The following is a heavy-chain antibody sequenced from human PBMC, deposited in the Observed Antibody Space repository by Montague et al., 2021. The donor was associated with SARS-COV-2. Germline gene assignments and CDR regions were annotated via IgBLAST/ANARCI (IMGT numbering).Heavy chain of an antibody. CDR2: IYYSGST. CDR3: ARDLAGYYGSGSYGGMDV. Sequence: SETLSLTCTGYCGSIRSSSYDWGWKRQPPGKGLEWIGSIYYSGSTYYNPSLKSRVTISVDTSKNQFSLKLSSVTAADTAVYYCARDLAGYYGSGSYGGMDVWGQGTTVTASS. CDR1: CGSIRSSSYD. D-gene: IGHD3-10*01. J-gene: IGHJ6*02. V-gene: IGHV4-39*07.